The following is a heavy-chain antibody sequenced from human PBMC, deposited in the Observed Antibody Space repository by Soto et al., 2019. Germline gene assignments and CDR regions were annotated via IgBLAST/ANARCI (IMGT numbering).Heavy chain of an antibody. Sequence: QVQLQESGPGLVKPSETLSLTCTVSGGSISSYYWSWIRQPPGKGLEWIGYIYYSGSTNYNPSLKNRDTISVDTSKNQFSLKLSAVTAADTAVYYCARQVGAVEAAPFDYWGQGTLVTVSS. D-gene: IGHD6-13*01. J-gene: IGHJ4*02. V-gene: IGHV4-59*08. CDR3: ARQVGAVEAAPFDY. CDR2: IYYSGST. CDR1: GGSISSYY.